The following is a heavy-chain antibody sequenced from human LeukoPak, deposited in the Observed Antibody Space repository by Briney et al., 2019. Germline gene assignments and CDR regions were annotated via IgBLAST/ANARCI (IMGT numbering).Heavy chain of an antibody. V-gene: IGHV3-74*01. Sequence: GGSLRLSCAASGFTFSSYWMHWVRQAPGKGLVWVSRINSDGSSTSYADSVKGRFTISRDSANNTLYLQMNSLRAEDTAVYYCAREGGEHALSYWGQGTLVTVSS. D-gene: IGHD3-16*01. CDR2: INSDGSST. CDR1: GFTFSSYW. J-gene: IGHJ4*02. CDR3: AREGGEHALSY.